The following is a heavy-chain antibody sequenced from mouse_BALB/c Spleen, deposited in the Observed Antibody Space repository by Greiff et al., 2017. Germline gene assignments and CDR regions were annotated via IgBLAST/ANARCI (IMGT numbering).Heavy chain of an antibody. V-gene: IGHV7-3*02. D-gene: IGHD2-2*01. CDR1: GFTFTDYY. CDR2: IRNKANGYTT. CDR3: ARAGYGYGYAMDY. Sequence: EVKLVESGGGLVQPGGSLRLSCATSGFTFTDYYMSWVRQPPGKALEWLGFIRNKANGYTTEYSASVKGRFTISRDNSQSILYLQMNTLRAEDSATYYCARAGYGYGYAMDYWGQGTSVTVSS. J-gene: IGHJ4*01.